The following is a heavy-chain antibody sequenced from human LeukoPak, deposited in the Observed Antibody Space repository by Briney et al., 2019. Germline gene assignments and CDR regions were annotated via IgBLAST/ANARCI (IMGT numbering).Heavy chain of an antibody. CDR3: AKGRNKQLPLMDV. CDR2: ISWNSGSI. CDR1: GFTFDDYA. V-gene: IGHV3-9*03. D-gene: IGHD6-13*01. J-gene: IGHJ6*03. Sequence: QAGRSLRLSCAASGFTFDDYAMHWVRQAPGKGLEWVSGISWNSGSIGYADSVKGRFTISRDNAKNSLYLQMNSLRAEDMALYYCAKGRNKQLPLMDVWGKGTTVTVSS.